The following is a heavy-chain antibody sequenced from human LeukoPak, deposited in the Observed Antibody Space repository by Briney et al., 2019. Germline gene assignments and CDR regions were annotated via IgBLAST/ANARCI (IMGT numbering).Heavy chain of an antibody. V-gene: IGHV4-4*07. CDR2: IYTSGST. CDR3: ARDQGYCGGDCYTFDY. J-gene: IGHJ4*02. Sequence: SETLSLTCTVSGGSISSYYWSWIRQPAGKGPEWIGRIYTSGSTNYNPSLKSRVTMSVDTSKNQFSLKLSSVTAADTAVYYCARDQGYCGGDCYTFDYWGQGTLVTVSS. D-gene: IGHD2-21*02. CDR1: GGSISSYY.